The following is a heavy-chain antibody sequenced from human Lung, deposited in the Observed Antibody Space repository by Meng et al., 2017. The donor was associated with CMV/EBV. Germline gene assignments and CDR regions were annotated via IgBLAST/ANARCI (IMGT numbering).Heavy chain of an antibody. Sequence: ASXXVSCKASGYTFTGYYMHWVRQAPGQGLEWMGWINPNSGGTNYAQKFQGRVTMTRDTSISTAYMELSRLRSDDTAVYYCARESSNGYFDYWVQGKVVTVSS. J-gene: IGHJ4*02. D-gene: IGHD2-8*01. CDR3: ARESSNGYFDY. V-gene: IGHV1-2*02. CDR1: GYTFTGYY. CDR2: INPNSGGT.